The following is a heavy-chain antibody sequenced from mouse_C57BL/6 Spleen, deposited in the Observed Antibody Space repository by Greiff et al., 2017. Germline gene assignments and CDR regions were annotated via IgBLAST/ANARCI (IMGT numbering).Heavy chain of an antibody. D-gene: IGHD1-1*01. Sequence: LQESGASVKISCKASGYAFSSYWMNWVKQRPGKGLEWIGQIYPGDGDTNYNGKFKGKATLTADKSSSTAYMQLSSLTSEDSAVYFCARSYYYGSSLWYFDVWGTGTTVTVSS. V-gene: IGHV1-80*01. CDR2: IYPGDGDT. CDR1: GYAFSSYW. CDR3: ARSYYYGSSLWYFDV. J-gene: IGHJ1*03.